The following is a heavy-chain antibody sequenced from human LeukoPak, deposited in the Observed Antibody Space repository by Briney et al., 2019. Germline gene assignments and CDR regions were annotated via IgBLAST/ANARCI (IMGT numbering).Heavy chain of an antibody. D-gene: IGHD3-22*01. V-gene: IGHV3-30-3*01. CDR1: GFTFSSYA. Sequence: GGSLRLSCAASGFTFSSYAMHWVLQAPGKGLEWVAVISYDGSNKYYADSVKGRFTISRDNSKNTLYLQMNSLRAEDTAVYYCARVGSSGLFSYYFDYWGQGTLVTVSS. CDR3: ARVGSSGLFSYYFDY. J-gene: IGHJ4*02. CDR2: ISYDGSNK.